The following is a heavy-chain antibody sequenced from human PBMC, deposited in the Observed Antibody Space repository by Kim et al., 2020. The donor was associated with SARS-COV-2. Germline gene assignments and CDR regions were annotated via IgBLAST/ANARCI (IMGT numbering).Heavy chain of an antibody. Sequence: SLKSRVTISVDTSKNQFSLKLSSVNAADTAVYYCARTYWGSYRSTGEFDYWGQGTLVTVSS. D-gene: IGHD3-16*02. J-gene: IGHJ4*02. CDR3: ARTYWGSYRSTGEFDY. V-gene: IGHV4-39*01.